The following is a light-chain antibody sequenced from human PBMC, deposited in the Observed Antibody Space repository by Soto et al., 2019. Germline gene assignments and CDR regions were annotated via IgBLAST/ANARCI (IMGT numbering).Light chain of an antibody. CDR1: SSDVGGYNY. CDR3: SSYTSSSTRV. Sequence: QSGLTQTASVPGSPGQSITISCTGTSSDVGGYNYVSWYQQHPGKAPKLMIYDVSNRPSGVSNRFSGSKSGNTASLTISGLQAEDEADYYCSSYTSSSTRVFGTGTKVTVL. CDR2: DVS. J-gene: IGLJ1*01. V-gene: IGLV2-14*01.